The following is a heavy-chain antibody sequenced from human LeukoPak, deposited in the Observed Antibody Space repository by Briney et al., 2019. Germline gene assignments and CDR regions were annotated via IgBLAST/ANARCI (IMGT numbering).Heavy chain of an antibody. V-gene: IGHV3-21*01. D-gene: IGHD5-18*01. CDR3: ARHLSGVTGYTYGRGIDY. CDR1: GFTFSSYS. CDR2: ISSSSSYI. J-gene: IGHJ4*02. Sequence: GGSLRLSCAASGFTFSSYSMNWVRQAPGKGLEWVSSISSSSSYIYYADSVKGRFTISRDNAKKSLYLQMNSPRAEDTAMYYCARHLSGVTGYTYGRGIDYWGQGTLVTVSS.